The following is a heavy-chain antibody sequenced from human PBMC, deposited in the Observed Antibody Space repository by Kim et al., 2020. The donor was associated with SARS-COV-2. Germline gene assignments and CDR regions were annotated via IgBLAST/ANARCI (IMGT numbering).Heavy chain of an antibody. D-gene: IGHD2-2*01. V-gene: IGHV3-15*01. Sequence: TTDYAAPVKGRFTISRDDSKNTLYLQMNSLKTEDTAVYYCTTIAVVPNDYWGQGTLVTVSS. CDR2: TT. J-gene: IGHJ4*02. CDR3: TTIAVVPNDY.